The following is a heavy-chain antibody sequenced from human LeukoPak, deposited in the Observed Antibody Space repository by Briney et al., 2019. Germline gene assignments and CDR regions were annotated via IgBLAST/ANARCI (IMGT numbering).Heavy chain of an antibody. CDR2: IRTTAEGAKYA. V-gene: IGHV3-48*02. J-gene: IGHJ4*02. CDR3: ATDQRYAFDY. CDR1: GFTFSSYD. D-gene: IGHD3-9*01. Sequence: GGSLRLSCAASGFTFSSYDMHWVRQAPGKGLEWISNIRTTAEGAKYAYYADSVKGRVTISRDDGKNTLYLHMNSLRDDDTAVYYCATDQRYAFDYWGQGILVTVSS.